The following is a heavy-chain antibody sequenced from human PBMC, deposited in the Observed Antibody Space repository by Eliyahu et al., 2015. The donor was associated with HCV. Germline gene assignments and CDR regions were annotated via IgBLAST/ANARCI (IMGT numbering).Heavy chain of an antibody. D-gene: IGHD5-24*01. CDR1: GFTXSSYG. J-gene: IGHJ4*02. Sequence: QVQLVESGGGVVQPGXSLRLSCAASGFTXSSYGMHWVRQAPGKGVEWVAVIWYDGSNKYYADSVKGRFTISRDNSKNTLYLQMNSLRAEDTAVYYCARDSEMATITFYFDYWGQGTLVTVSS. V-gene: IGHV3-33*01. CDR2: IWYDGSNK. CDR3: ARDSEMATITFYFDY.